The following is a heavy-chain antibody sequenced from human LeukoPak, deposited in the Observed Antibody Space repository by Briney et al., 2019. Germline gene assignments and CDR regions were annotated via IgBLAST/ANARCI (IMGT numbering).Heavy chain of an antibody. D-gene: IGHD4-11*01. CDR1: GFTFSSYA. CDR3: AKDAHYSNYVDYFDY. V-gene: IGHV3-23*01. J-gene: IGHJ4*02. CDR2: ISGSGGST. Sequence: PGGSLRLSCAASGFTFSSYAMSWVRQAPGKGLEWVSAISGSGGSTYYADSVKGRFTISRDNSKNTLYLQMNSLRAEDTAVYYRAKDAHYSNYVDYFDYWGQGTLVTVSS.